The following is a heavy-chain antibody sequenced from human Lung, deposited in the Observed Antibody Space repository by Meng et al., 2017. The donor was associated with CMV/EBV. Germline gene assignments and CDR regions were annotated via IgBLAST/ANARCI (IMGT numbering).Heavy chain of an antibody. CDR1: GYTFNGYY. J-gene: IGHJ5*02. V-gene: IGHV1-2*02. D-gene: IGHD5-18*01. CDR3: ARFVDTAMATGWFDP. Sequence: GYTFNGYYMHWVRQAPGQGLEWMGWIKPNSGGTNYAQKFQGRVTMTRDTSISTAYMELSRLRSDDTAVYYCARFVDTAMATGWFDPWGQGTLVTVSS. CDR2: IKPNSGGT.